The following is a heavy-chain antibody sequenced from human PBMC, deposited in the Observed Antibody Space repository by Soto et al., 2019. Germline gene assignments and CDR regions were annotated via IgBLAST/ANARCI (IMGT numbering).Heavy chain of an antibody. CDR1: GGSTSSYY. J-gene: IGHJ3*02. CDR3: AKVIRKGGYDYGSGSAFDI. V-gene: IGHV4-59*01. D-gene: IGHD5-12*01. Sequence: PSETLSLTCTVSGGSTSSYYWSWIRQPPGKGLEWIGYIYYSGSTNYNPSLKSRVTISVDTSKNQFSLKLSSVTAADTAVYYCAKVIRKGGYDYGSGSAFDIWGKGTMVTVSS. CDR2: IYYSGST.